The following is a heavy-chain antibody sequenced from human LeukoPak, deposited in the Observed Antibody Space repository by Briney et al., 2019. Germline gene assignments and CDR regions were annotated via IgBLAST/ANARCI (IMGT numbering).Heavy chain of an antibody. CDR1: GDSIGSYY. D-gene: IGHD4-11*01. CDR2: IYTSGST. Sequence: SETLSLTCTVSGDSIGSYYWTWIRQPPGRGLEWIGYIYTSGSTNFNPSLKSRVTMSVDTSKNQFSLKLSSVTAADTAVYYCARQREDSNWFDPWGQGTLVTVSS. V-gene: IGHV4-4*09. CDR3: ARQREDSNWFDP. J-gene: IGHJ5*02.